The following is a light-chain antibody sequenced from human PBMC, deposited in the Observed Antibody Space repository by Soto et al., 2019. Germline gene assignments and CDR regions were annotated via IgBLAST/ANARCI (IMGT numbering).Light chain of an antibody. CDR3: QQRSNWPLT. V-gene: IGKV1-5*01. Sequence: DIQMTQYTSTLSASVGDRVTITCRASQSISSWLAWYQQKPGKAPKLLIYDASSLESGVPSRFSGRGFGTDFTLTISSLEPEDFAVYYCQQRSNWPLTFGGGSKV. J-gene: IGKJ4*01. CDR2: DAS. CDR1: QSISSW.